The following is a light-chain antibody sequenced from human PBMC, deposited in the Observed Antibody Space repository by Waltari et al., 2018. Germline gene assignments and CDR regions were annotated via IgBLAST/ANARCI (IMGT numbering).Light chain of an antibody. CDR1: SIDVGTYDY. Sequence: QSALTQPPSASGSPGQSLTISCTETSIDVGTYDYVSWYQQHPGKAPKLMIYDGSKRPSGVPDRFSGSKSGNTASLTVSGLQAEDEADYYCISYAGSNNLVFGTGTKVTVL. CDR2: DGS. J-gene: IGLJ1*01. CDR3: ISYAGSNNLV. V-gene: IGLV2-8*01.